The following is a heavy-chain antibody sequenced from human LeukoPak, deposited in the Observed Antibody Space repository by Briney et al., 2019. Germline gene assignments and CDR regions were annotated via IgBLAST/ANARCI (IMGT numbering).Heavy chain of an antibody. CDR3: AQDRFVSSGRDDY. V-gene: IGHV3-23*01. CDR2: ISGSGENT. CDR1: GFTFSSYA. J-gene: IGHJ4*02. Sequence: GGSLRLSCAASGFTFSSYAMSWVRQAPGKGLEWVSGISGSGENTYYVDSVKGRFTISRDNSKNTLYLQMTNPRVEDTAVYFCAQDRFVSSGRDDYWGQGTLVTVSS. D-gene: IGHD6-19*01.